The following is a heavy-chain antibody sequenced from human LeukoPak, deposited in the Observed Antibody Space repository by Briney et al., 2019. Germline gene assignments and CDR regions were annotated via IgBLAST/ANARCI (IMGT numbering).Heavy chain of an antibody. CDR3: ARIWVVRPDY. Sequence: GGSPRLSCAASGFTFSSYEMNWVRQAPGKGLEWASYISSSGSTIYYADSVKGRFTISRDNAKNSLYLQMNSLRAEDTAVYYCARIWVVRPDYWGQGTLVTVSS. CDR2: ISSSGSTI. CDR1: GFTFSSYE. V-gene: IGHV3-48*03. J-gene: IGHJ4*02. D-gene: IGHD6-19*01.